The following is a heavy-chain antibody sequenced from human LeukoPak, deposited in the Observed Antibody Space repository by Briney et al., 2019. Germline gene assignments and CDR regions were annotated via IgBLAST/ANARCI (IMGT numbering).Heavy chain of an antibody. Sequence: GGSLRLSCAASGFTVSSNYMGWVRQAPGKGLEWVSAISGSGGSTYYADSVKGRFTISRDNSKNTLYLQMNSLRAEDTAVYYCAKVFGRQPDDAFDIWGQGTMVTVSS. CDR3: AKVFGRQPDDAFDI. D-gene: IGHD3-3*01. CDR1: GFTVSSNY. CDR2: ISGSGGST. J-gene: IGHJ3*02. V-gene: IGHV3-23*01.